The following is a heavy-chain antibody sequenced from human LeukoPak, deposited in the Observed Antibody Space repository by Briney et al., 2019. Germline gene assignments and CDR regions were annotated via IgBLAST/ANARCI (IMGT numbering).Heavy chain of an antibody. J-gene: IGHJ2*01. CDR2: IIPIFGTA. D-gene: IGHD3-22*01. Sequence: ASVKVSCKASGGTFSSYAISWVRQAPGQGLEWMGGIIPIFGTANYAQKFQGRVTITADESTSTAYMELSSLRSEDTGVYYCARHSHYYDSSGYYRVWYFDLWGRGTLVTVSS. CDR3: ARHSHYYDSSGYYRVWYFDL. CDR1: GGTFSSYA. V-gene: IGHV1-69*13.